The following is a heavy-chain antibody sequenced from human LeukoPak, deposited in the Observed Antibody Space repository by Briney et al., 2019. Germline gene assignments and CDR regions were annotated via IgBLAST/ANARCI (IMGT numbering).Heavy chain of an antibody. J-gene: IGHJ4*02. CDR3: AKDRAVTTDYYFDY. CDR2: ISGSGGST. D-gene: IGHD4-17*01. CDR1: GFTFTTYA. Sequence: GGSLRLSCAASGFTFTTYAMGWVRQAPGKGLEWVSAISGSGGSTYYADSGKGRFTISRDNSKNTLYLQMNSLRAEDTAVYYCAKDRAVTTDYYFDYWGQGTLVTVSS. V-gene: IGHV3-23*01.